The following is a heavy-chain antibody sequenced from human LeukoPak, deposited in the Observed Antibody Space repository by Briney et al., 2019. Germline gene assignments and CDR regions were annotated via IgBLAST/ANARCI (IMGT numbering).Heavy chain of an antibody. J-gene: IGHJ5*02. CDR1: GYTFTRHY. CDR3: ARHHHSSWYGTSNHWFDP. Sequence: ASVKVPCKASGYTFTRHYMHWVRQAPGQGLEWMGVINPGGSWTSYAQKFQGRVTMTRDMSTSTDYMELSSLRSEDTAVYYCARHHHSSWYGTSNHWFDPWGQGTLVTVSS. V-gene: IGHV1-46*01. D-gene: IGHD6-13*01. CDR2: INPGGSWT.